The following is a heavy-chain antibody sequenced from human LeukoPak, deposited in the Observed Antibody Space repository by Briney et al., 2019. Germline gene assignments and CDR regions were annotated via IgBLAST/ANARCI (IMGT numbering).Heavy chain of an antibody. Sequence: ASVKVSCKTSGYTSTGYFMHWVRQAPGQGLEWMGWMNPNSGGTNYAQKFQGRVTMTRDTSISTAYMELTDLTSDDTAVYYCAQRTDGGTYSEGWGQGTLVTVSS. CDR1: GYTSTGYF. CDR2: MNPNSGGT. CDR3: AQRTDGGTYSEG. J-gene: IGHJ4*02. D-gene: IGHD1-26*01. V-gene: IGHV1-2*02.